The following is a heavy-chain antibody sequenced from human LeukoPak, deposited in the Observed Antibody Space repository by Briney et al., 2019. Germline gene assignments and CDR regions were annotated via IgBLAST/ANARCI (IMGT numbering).Heavy chain of an antibody. V-gene: IGHV4-4*07. CDR3: ARASTVTNGYYHYGMDV. Sequence: SETLSLTCTVSGGSISSYYWSWIRQPAGKGLEWIGRTYTSGSTNYNPSLKSRVTMSVDTSKNQFSLKLSSVTAADTAVYYCARASTVTNGYYHYGMDVWGQGTTVTVSS. CDR2: TYTSGST. D-gene: IGHD4-4*01. CDR1: GGSISSYY. J-gene: IGHJ6*02.